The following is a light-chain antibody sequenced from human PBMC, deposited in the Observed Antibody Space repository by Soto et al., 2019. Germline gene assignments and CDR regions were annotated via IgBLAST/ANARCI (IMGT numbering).Light chain of an antibody. Sequence: QSALTQPASVSGSPGQSITISCTGTSSDIGSYNLVSWYQQHPGKAPKLMIYEGNKRPSGVSNRFSGSQSGNTASLTISVLQAEDEADYHCCSYADSDTLIFGGGTKLTVL. CDR3: CSYADSDTLI. V-gene: IGLV2-23*01. CDR1: SSDIGSYNL. CDR2: EGN. J-gene: IGLJ2*01.